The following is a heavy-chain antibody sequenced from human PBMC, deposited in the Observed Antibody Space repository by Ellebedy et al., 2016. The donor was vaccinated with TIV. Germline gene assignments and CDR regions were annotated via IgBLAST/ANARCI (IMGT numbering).Heavy chain of an antibody. D-gene: IGHD6-19*01. Sequence: ASVKVSXXTSGYTFTHYVISWMRQAPGQGLEWMGWISGYNGNRNYAQNLQGRVTMTTDTSTSTAYMELRSLRYDDTAVYYCARTSSGWNPFDYWGQGTLVTVSS. CDR3: ARTSSGWNPFDY. V-gene: IGHV1-18*01. CDR2: ISGYNGNR. J-gene: IGHJ4*02. CDR1: GYTFTHYV.